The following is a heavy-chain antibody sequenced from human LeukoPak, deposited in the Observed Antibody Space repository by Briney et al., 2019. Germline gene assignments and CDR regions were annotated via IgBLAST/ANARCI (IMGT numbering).Heavy chain of an antibody. CDR3: ALGIAAAGRDFDY. CDR2: FDPEDGET. J-gene: IGHJ4*02. V-gene: IGHV1-24*01. CDR1: GYTLTELS. Sequence: ASVNVSCTVSGYTLTELSMHWVRQAPGKGLEWMGGFDPEDGETIYAQKFQGRVTMTEDTSTDTAYMELSSLRSEDTAVYYCALGIAAAGRDFDYWGQGTLVTVSS. D-gene: IGHD6-13*01.